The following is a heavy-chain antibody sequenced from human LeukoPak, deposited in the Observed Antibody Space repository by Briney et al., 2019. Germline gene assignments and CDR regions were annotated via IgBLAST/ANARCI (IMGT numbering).Heavy chain of an antibody. Sequence: GGSLRLSCAASGFTFSSYSMNWVRQAPGKGLEWVSSISSSSSYIYYADSVKGRFTISRDNAKNSLYLQMNSLRAEDTAVYYCARDPPDYDFWSGYSNNWFDHWGQGTLVTVSS. CDR1: GFTFSSYS. CDR2: ISSSSSYI. V-gene: IGHV3-21*01. J-gene: IGHJ5*02. D-gene: IGHD3-3*01. CDR3: ARDPPDYDFWSGYSNNWFDH.